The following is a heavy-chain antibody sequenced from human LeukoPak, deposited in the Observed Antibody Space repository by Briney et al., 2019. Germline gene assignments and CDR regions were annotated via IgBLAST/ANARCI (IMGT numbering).Heavy chain of an antibody. CDR2: ISSSSTYM. Sequence: GGSLRLSCAASGFSFSSHSMNWVRQAPGKGLEWISSISSSSTYMYFADSVQGRFTISRDNAKNSLYLQMNSLRDEDTAVYCCARDDSFGFDYYYYLDAWGKGTTVTVSS. CDR3: ARDDSFGFDYYYYLDA. CDR1: GFSFSSHS. V-gene: IGHV3-21*01. J-gene: IGHJ6*03. D-gene: IGHD5-18*01.